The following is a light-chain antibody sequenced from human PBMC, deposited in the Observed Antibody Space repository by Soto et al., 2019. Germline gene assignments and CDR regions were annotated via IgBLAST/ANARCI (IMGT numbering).Light chain of an antibody. CDR1: SSNIGSNY. V-gene: IGLV1-47*01. CDR2: RNN. Sequence: QSVLTQPPSASGTPGQRVTISCSGSSSNIGSNYVYWYQQLPGTAPKLLIYRNNQRPSGVPDRFSGSKSGTSASLAISGLLSEDEADYYCAAWDDSLSARVVFGGGTKLTVL. CDR3: AAWDDSLSARVV. J-gene: IGLJ2*01.